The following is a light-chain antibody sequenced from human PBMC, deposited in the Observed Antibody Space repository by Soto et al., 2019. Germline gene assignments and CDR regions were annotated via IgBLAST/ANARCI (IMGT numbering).Light chain of an antibody. CDR3: QQYNYWPRT. CDR2: GAS. Sequence: EIVMTQSPATLSVSPGERATLSCRASQSVSSNLAWYQQKPGQAPRLLIYGASTRATGIPARFSGSGSGTEFTLTISSLQSEDFGVYYCQQYNYWPRTFGQGTKVEIK. V-gene: IGKV3-15*01. J-gene: IGKJ1*01. CDR1: QSVSSN.